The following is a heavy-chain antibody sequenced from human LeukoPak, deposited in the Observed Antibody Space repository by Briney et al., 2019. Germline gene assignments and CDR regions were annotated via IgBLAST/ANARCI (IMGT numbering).Heavy chain of an antibody. CDR1: GGSISSYY. Sequence: KPSETLSLTCTVSGGSISSYYWSWIRQFPGKGLEWIGYIYYSGSTNYNPSLKSRVTISVDTSKNQFSLKLSSVTAADTAVFYCARLSESGRLLLNSWGQGTLVTVSS. CDR2: IYYSGST. J-gene: IGHJ5*02. V-gene: IGHV4-59*08. D-gene: IGHD3-22*01. CDR3: ARLSESGRLLLNS.